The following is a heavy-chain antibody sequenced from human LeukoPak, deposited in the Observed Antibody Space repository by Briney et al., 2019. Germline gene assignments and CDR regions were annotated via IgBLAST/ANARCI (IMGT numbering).Heavy chain of an antibody. CDR2: ISSSGSTI. V-gene: IGHV3-48*03. D-gene: IGHD5-24*01. Sequence: GGSLRLSCAASGFTFSSYEMNWVRQAPGKGLEWVSYISSSGSTIYYADSVKGRFTISRDNAKNSLYLQMNSLRAEDTAVYYCARTGDGYNLNAFDIWGQGTMVTVSS. CDR1: GFTFSSYE. J-gene: IGHJ3*02. CDR3: ARTGDGYNLNAFDI.